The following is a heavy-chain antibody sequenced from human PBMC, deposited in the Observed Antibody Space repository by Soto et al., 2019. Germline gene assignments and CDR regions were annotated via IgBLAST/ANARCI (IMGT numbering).Heavy chain of an antibody. CDR1: GFTFSSYW. Sequence: PGRSLRLSCAASGFTFSSYWMSWVRQSPGKGLEWVANIKQDGSEKYYADSVKGRFTISRDNAKNSLYLQMNSLRAEDTAVYYCARSTAEMATILTFDYCGQGTLVTVSS. V-gene: IGHV3-7*03. D-gene: IGHD5-12*01. CDR2: IKQDGSEK. CDR3: ARSTAEMATILTFDY. J-gene: IGHJ4*02.